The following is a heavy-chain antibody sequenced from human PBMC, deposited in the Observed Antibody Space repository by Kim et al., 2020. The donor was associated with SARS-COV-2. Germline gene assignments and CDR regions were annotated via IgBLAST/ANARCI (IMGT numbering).Heavy chain of an antibody. Sequence: GGSLRLSCAASGFTFSSYAMHWVRQAPGKGLEWVAVISYDGSNKYYADSVKGRFTISRDNSKNTLYLQMNSLRAEDTAVYYCAAAFGGVILMGFDYWGQG. CDR3: AAAFGGVILMGFDY. J-gene: IGHJ4*02. CDR1: GFTFSSYA. D-gene: IGHD3-16*01. CDR2: ISYDGSNK. V-gene: IGHV3-30-3*01.